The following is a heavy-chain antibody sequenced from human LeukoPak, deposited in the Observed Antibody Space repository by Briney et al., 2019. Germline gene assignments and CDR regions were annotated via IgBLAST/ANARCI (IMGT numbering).Heavy chain of an antibody. CDR1: GGTFSSYA. J-gene: IGHJ4*02. Sequence: ASVKVSCKASGGTFSSYAISWVRQAPGQGLEWMGGIIPIFGTANYAQKFQGRVTITTAESTSTAYMELSSLRSEDTAVYYCARVGVYCSSTSCYKPSYYFDYWGQGTLVTVSS. D-gene: IGHD2-2*02. V-gene: IGHV1-69*05. CDR2: IIPIFGTA. CDR3: ARVGVYCSSTSCYKPSYYFDY.